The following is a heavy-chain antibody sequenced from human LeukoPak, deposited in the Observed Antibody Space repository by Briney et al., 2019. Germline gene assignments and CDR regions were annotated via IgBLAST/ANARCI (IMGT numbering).Heavy chain of an antibody. J-gene: IGHJ4*02. CDR1: GFTFSNCA. CDR2: VRGSGDST. D-gene: IGHD6-19*01. V-gene: IGHV3-23*01. CDR3: AKYMSSGF. Sequence: GGSLRLSCAASGFTFSNCAMSWVRQAPAKGLEWVLGVRGSGDSTYYADSVKGRFTISRDNSNNTLFLLMNSLRAEDTAVYYCAKYMSSGFWGQGTLVTVSS.